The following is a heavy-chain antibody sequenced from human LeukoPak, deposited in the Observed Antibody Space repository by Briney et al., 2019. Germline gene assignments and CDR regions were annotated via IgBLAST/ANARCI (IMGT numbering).Heavy chain of an antibody. J-gene: IGHJ4*02. D-gene: IGHD3-22*01. Sequence: ASETLSLTCTVSGGSISSSSYYWGWIRQPPGKGLEGIGSIVYSGSTYYNPSLKSRVTMSVDTSKNQFSLKLSSVPAADTAVSYCASGYYYDRSGCFDYWGQGTLVTVSS. V-gene: IGHV4-39*07. CDR2: IVYSGST. CDR3: ASGYYYDRSGCFDY. CDR1: GGSISSSSYY.